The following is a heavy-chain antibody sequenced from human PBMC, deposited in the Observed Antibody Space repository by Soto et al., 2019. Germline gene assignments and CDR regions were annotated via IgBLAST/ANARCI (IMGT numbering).Heavy chain of an antibody. D-gene: IGHD2-21*02. CDR1: GFTFSDHY. J-gene: IGHJ4*02. V-gene: IGHV3-11*03. Sequence: PGGSLRLSCDTSGFTFSDHYMSWVRQAPGKGLEWVSYISTSSTYTNYGGAVKGRFSISRDDARNSVYLHMSGLRAEDTAVYYCARNYRGNSILLDFWGQGTQVTVS. CDR2: ISTSSTYT. CDR3: ARNYRGNSILLDF.